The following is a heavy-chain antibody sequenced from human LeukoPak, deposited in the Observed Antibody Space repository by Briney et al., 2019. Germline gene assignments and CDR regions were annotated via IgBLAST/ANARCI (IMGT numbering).Heavy chain of an antibody. D-gene: IGHD3-10*01. V-gene: IGHV4-38-2*01. CDR2: IYHRGSP. CDR1: FYSISTDSY. J-gene: IGHJ4*02. Sequence: PSETLSLTCAVSFYSISTDSYWGWIRQPPGKGLEWIGTIYHRGSPYYNPSLKSRVTISVDMSNNQFSLKVSSVTAADTAVYYCARANGSGSYHLVSWGQGTLVTVSS. CDR3: ARANGSGSYHLVS.